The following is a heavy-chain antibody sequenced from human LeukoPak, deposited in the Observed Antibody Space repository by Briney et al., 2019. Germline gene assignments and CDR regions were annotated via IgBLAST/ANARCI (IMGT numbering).Heavy chain of an antibody. V-gene: IGHV4-39*07. D-gene: IGHD6-6*01. CDR3: AREMTGIAARPLYWFDP. Sequence: SETLSLTCTVSGGSISSSSYYWGWIRQPPGKGLEWIGSIYYSGSTYYNPSLKSRATISVDTSKNQFSLKLSSVTAADTAVYYCAREMTGIAARPLYWFDPWGQGTLVTVSS. J-gene: IGHJ5*02. CDR2: IYYSGST. CDR1: GGSISSSSYY.